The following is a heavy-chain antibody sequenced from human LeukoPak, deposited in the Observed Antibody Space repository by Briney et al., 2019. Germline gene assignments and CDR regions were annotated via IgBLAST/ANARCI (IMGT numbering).Heavy chain of an antibody. CDR2: ITGSSSTI. J-gene: IGHJ4*02. CDR1: GFTSSSYS. Sequence: GGSLRLSCAASGFTSSSYSMNWVRQAPGKGLEWVSYITGSSSTIYYADSVKGRFTISRDNAENSLYLQMNSLRAEDTAVYYCARVVQSSSGRKFDYWGQGTLVTVSS. D-gene: IGHD6-19*01. CDR3: ARVVQSSSGRKFDY. V-gene: IGHV3-48*01.